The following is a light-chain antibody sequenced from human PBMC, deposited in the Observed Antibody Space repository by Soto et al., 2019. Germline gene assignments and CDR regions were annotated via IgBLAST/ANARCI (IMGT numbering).Light chain of an antibody. CDR1: QSISSY. Sequence: DIQMTQSPSSLSASVGDRVTITCRASQSISSYLNWYQQKPGKAPKLLIYAASSLQSGVPSSFSGSGSGTDFTLTISSLQPEDFATDYCQQSYSTPSITFGQGTRLEIK. J-gene: IGKJ5*01. V-gene: IGKV1-39*01. CDR2: AAS. CDR3: QQSYSTPSIT.